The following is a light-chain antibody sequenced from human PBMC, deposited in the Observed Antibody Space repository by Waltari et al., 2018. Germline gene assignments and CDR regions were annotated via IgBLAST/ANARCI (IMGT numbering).Light chain of an antibody. CDR3: KSYTGTGSWV. V-gene: IGLV2-14*03. Sequence: SALTQPASVSGSPGQSITIFCMGTKIDVGFYIYVSWYQQHPGKAPKVIIYDVSQRPSGISNRFSGSKSGNTASLTISGLQADDEADYYCKSYTGTGSWVFGGGTKLTVL. J-gene: IGLJ3*02. CDR2: DVS. CDR1: KIDVGFYIY.